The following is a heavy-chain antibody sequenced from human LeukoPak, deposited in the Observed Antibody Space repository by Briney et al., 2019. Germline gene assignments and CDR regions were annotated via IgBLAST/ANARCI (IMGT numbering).Heavy chain of an antibody. CDR1: GVPISSGGYS. V-gene: IGHV4-30-2*01. D-gene: IGHD3-3*01. CDR2: IYHTVST. Sequence: PSQTLSLTCAVSGVPISSGGYSWSWLRQPPGQGLDWLGDIYHTVSTDYNPSLKSRLTISLDGSKNQFSLEVTSVTAADTAVYYCAKAVSIVGLYYFDLWGRGTLVTVSS. CDR3: AKAVSIVGLYYFDL. J-gene: IGHJ2*01.